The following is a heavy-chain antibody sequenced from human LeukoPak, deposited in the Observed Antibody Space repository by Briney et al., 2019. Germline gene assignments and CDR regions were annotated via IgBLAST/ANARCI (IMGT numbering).Heavy chain of an antibody. D-gene: IGHD3-10*01. CDR2: IYYSGST. CDR3: ARSTGVPYYYGSGSKFDY. Sequence: SETLSLTCTVSGGSISSSSYYWGWIRQPPGKGLEWIGSIYYSGSTYYNPSLKSRVTISVDTSKNQFSLKLSSVTAADTAVYYCARSTGVPYYYGSGSKFDYWGQGTLVTVSS. J-gene: IGHJ4*02. V-gene: IGHV4-39*07. CDR1: GGSISSSSYY.